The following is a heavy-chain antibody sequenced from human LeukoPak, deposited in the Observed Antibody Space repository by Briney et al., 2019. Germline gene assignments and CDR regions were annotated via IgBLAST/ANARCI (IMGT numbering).Heavy chain of an antibody. Sequence: GASVKVSCKASGYTFTSYDINWVRQATGQGLEWMGWMNPNSGNTGYAQKFQGRVTMTRNTSMSTAYMELSSLRSDDTAVYYCAKDRSGWSTGSPYYGMDLWGQGTTVTVSS. V-gene: IGHV1-8*01. CDR2: MNPNSGNT. J-gene: IGHJ6*02. CDR3: AKDRSGWSTGSPYYGMDL. CDR1: GYTFTSYD. D-gene: IGHD6-19*01.